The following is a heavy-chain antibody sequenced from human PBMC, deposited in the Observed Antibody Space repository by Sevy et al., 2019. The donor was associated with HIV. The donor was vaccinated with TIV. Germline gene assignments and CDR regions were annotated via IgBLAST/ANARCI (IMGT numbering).Heavy chain of an antibody. CDR2: ISGSGGTT. CDR3: AKVLARGVAVAGTAWGMDV. V-gene: IGHV3-23*01. Sequence: GGSLRLSCAASGFTFTNYAMNWVRQAPRNGLEWVSAISGSGGTTYYADSVQGRFTISRDKSKNTLYLQMNSLRAEDTAVYYCAKVLARGVAVAGTAWGMDVWGQGTTVTVSS. CDR1: GFTFTNYA. J-gene: IGHJ6*02. D-gene: IGHD6-19*01.